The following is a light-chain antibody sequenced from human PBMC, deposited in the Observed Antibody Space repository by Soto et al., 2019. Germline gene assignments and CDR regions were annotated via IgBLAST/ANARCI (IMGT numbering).Light chain of an antibody. CDR3: QEYNAWPPGT. V-gene: IGKV3D-15*03. CDR1: QSIKNY. J-gene: IGKJ1*01. CDR2: DAS. Sequence: TQSPASLSASSGEEITLSCRASQSIKNYFAGYQHKPGQAPRLLFDDASIRTTGIPARFIAGGSRTQFTLVISNLQSEDAAVYYCQEYNAWPPGTFGQGTKVEIK.